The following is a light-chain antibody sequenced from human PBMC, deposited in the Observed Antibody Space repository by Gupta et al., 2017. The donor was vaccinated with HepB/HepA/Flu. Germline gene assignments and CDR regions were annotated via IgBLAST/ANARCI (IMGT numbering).Light chain of an antibody. V-gene: IGKV3-20*01. J-gene: IGKJ4*01. Sequence: EIVLTQSPGTLSLSQGETATLSCRASQSVRSSYLAWYQQKPGQAPRLLIYGASSRATGIPDRFSGSGSGTEFTLTISRREPEDFAVYYCQHEGSSPLTFGRGTKVEIK. CDR3: QHEGSSPLT. CDR2: GAS. CDR1: QSVRSSY.